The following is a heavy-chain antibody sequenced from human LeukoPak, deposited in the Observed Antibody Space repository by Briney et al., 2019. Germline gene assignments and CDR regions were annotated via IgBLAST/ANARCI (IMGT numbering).Heavy chain of an antibody. Sequence: SETLSLTCAMHSESSGGDDWTWIRQPPGKGLEWIGEVSPGGSTRYNPSLRSRVTISLDTSRRRFSLRLSSVTAADTGVYYCARDGGTRLGFDPWGQGTLVTVSS. D-gene: IGHD3-16*01. V-gene: IGHV4-34*01. CDR3: ARDGGTRLGFDP. CDR2: VSPGGST. J-gene: IGHJ5*02. CDR1: SESSGGDD.